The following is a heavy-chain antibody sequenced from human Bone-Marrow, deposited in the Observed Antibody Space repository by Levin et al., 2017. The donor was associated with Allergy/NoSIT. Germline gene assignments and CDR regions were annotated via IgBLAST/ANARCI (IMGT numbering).Heavy chain of an antibody. V-gene: IGHV3-48*02. CDR3: AREDRSLVEAPLFDY. D-gene: IGHD1-26*01. CDR1: GFTFSSYR. Sequence: SCAASGFTFSSYRMNWVRQAPGKGLEWVSYISSSSSTIYYADSVQGRFTISRDNAKNSLYLQMNSLRDEDTAVYYCAREDRSLVEAPLFDYWGQGTLVTVSS. J-gene: IGHJ4*02. CDR2: ISSSSSTI.